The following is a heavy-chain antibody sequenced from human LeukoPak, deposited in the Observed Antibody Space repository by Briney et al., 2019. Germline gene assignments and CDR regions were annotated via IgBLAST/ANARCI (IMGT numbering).Heavy chain of an antibody. CDR2: INHNGDVN. V-gene: IGHV3-7*03. Sequence: GGSLRLSCAASGFTFSSYWMNWARQAPGKGLEWVASINHNGDVNYYVDSVKGRFAISRDNAKNSLYLQMSNLRAEDTAVYFCARGGGLDVWGQGATVTVSS. J-gene: IGHJ6*02. CDR1: GFTFSSYW. D-gene: IGHD3-16*01. CDR3: ARGGGLDV.